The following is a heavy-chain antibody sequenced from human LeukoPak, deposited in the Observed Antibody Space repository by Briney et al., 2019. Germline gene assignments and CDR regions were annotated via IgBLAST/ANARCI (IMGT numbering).Heavy chain of an antibody. V-gene: IGHV3-21*01. D-gene: IGHD3-9*01. J-gene: IGHJ4*02. CDR2: IRSRSSYK. CDR3: ARLIRYTEVVSDY. Sequence: PGGSLRPSCAPSGFTLSSYSMKWVRQPPGEGLGWVSLIRSRSSYKEYAVSVKGQFTISRDNAKNSLYLQMNSLRAEDTAVYYCARLIRYTEVVSDYWGQGTLVTVSS. CDR1: GFTLSSYS.